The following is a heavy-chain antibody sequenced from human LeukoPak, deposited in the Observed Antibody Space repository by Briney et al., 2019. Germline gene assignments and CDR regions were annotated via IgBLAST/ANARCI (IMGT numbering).Heavy chain of an antibody. CDR3: ARHHQAGYCSGGSCYSYYGMDV. J-gene: IGHJ6*02. Sequence: PGGSLRLSWAAPGFTLNSYGMHWVRQVPGKGLEWVAVIGYDGSNKYYADSVKGRFTISRDNSKNTLYLQMNSLRAEDTAVYYCARHHQAGYCSGGSCYSYYGMDVWGQGTTVTVSS. V-gene: IGHV3-33*01. CDR1: GFTLNSYG. D-gene: IGHD2-15*01. CDR2: IGYDGSNK.